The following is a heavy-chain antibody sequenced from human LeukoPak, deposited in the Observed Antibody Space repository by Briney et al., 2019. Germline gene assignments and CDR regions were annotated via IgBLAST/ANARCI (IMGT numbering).Heavy chain of an antibody. D-gene: IGHD3-22*01. CDR1: GYTFSNYY. V-gene: IGHV1-46*01. CDR2: INPRGGST. CDR3: ARDAGYYYDSSGYSPDAFDI. J-gene: IGHJ3*02. Sequence: ASVKVSCTAPGYTFSNYYMHWVRQAPGQGLEWMGIINPRGGSTRYAQKFQGRVTMTRDTSTNTVYMELSSLRSEVTAVYYCARDAGYYYDSSGYSPDAFDIWGQGTMVTVSS.